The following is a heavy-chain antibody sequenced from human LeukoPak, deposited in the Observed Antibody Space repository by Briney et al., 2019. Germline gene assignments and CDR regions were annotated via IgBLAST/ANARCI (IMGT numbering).Heavy chain of an antibody. CDR3: ARVVCSGGSCYLDY. V-gene: IGHV3-74*01. CDR1: GFSFDTYA. D-gene: IGHD2-15*01. Sequence: GGSLRLACTASGFSFDTYAMNWVRQVPGKGLVWVSRINSDGSSTSYADSVKGRFTISRDNAKSTLYLQMNSLRAEDTAVYYCARVVCSGGSCYLDYWGQGTLVTVSS. J-gene: IGHJ4*02. CDR2: INSDGSST.